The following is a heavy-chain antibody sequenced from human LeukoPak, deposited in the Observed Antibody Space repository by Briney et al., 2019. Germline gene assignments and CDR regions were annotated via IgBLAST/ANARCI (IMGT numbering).Heavy chain of an antibody. CDR2: IYYSGST. V-gene: IGHV4-59*01. J-gene: IGHJ4*02. D-gene: IGHD6-6*01. CDR1: GGSFSGYY. Sequence: SETLSLTCAVYGGSFSGYYWSWIRQPPGKGLEWIGYIYYSGSTNYNPSLKSRVTISVDTSKNQFSLKLSSVTAADTAVYYCARVGSSSHFDYWGQGTLVTVSS. CDR3: ARVGSSSHFDY.